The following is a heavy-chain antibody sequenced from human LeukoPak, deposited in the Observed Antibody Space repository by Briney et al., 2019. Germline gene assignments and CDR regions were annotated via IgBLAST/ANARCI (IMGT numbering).Heavy chain of an antibody. D-gene: IGHD3-10*01. CDR3: ARAHRGWFGDYYYYGMDV. J-gene: IGHJ6*02. V-gene: IGHV3-23*01. CDR2: ISGSGGST. Sequence: GGSLRLSCAASGFTFSSYAMSWVRQAPGKGLEWVSAISGSGGSTYYADSVKGRFTISRDNSKNTLYLQMNSLRAEDTAVYYCARAHRGWFGDYYYYGMDVWGQGTTVTVSS. CDR1: GFTFSSYA.